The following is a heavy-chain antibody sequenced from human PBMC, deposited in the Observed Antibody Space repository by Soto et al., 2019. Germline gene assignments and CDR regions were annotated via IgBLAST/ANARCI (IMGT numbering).Heavy chain of an antibody. CDR1: GFTFSSYA. V-gene: IGHV3-23*01. CDR3: AKAPSSRVLLWFGELSTNWFDP. Sequence: GSLRLSCAASGFTFSSYAMSWVRQAPGKGLEWVSAISGSGGSTYYADSVKGRFTISRDNSKNTLYLQMNSLRAEDTAVYYCAKAPSSRVLLWFGELSTNWFDPWGQGTLVTVSS. CDR2: ISGSGGST. D-gene: IGHD3-10*01. J-gene: IGHJ5*02.